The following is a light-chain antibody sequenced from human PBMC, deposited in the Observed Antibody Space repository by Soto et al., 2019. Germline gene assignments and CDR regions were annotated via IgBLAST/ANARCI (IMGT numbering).Light chain of an antibody. CDR2: DAS. CDR1: QSVSSY. J-gene: IGKJ5*01. V-gene: IGKV3-11*01. CDR3: QQRSNWPPT. Sequence: IVLTQPPATLSLSPGERATLSCRASQSVSSYLAWYQQKPGQAPRLLIYDASNRATGIPARFSGSGSGTDFTLTISSLEPEDFAVYYCQQRSNWPPTFGQGTRLEIK.